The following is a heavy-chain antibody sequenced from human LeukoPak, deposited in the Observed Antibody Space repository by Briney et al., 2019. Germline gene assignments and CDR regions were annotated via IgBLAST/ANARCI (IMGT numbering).Heavy chain of an antibody. CDR3: ARTEYYYGSGSSPYDY. Sequence: GGSLRLSCAASGFTFSSYEMNWVRQAPGKGLEWVSYISSSGSTIKYADSVKGRFTISRDNAKNSLYLQMNSLRAEDTAIYYCARTEYYYGSGSSPYDYWGQGTLVTVSS. CDR2: ISSSGSTI. J-gene: IGHJ4*02. CDR1: GFTFSSYE. D-gene: IGHD3-10*01. V-gene: IGHV3-48*03.